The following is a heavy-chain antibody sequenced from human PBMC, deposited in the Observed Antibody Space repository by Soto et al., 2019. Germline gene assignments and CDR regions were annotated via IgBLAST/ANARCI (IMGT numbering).Heavy chain of an antibody. Sequence: GGSLRLSCAASGFTFSDHYMDWVRQAPGKGLEWVGRTRNKANSYTTEYAASVKGRFTISRDDSKNSLYLQMNSLKTEDTAVYYCARAPYAHYYYYGMDVWGQGTTVTVSS. J-gene: IGHJ6*02. CDR1: GFTFSDHY. CDR3: ARAPYAHYYYYGMDV. D-gene: IGHD2-8*01. CDR2: TRNKANSYTT. V-gene: IGHV3-72*01.